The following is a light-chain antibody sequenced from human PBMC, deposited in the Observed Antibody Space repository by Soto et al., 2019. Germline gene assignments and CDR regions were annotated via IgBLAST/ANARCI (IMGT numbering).Light chain of an antibody. CDR1: QSVSTN. CDR3: QQYNTWPRT. CDR2: GAS. J-gene: IGKJ1*01. V-gene: IGKV3-15*01. Sequence: EIVMTQSPATLSVPPGARATLSCRASQSVSTNFAWYQQNPGQAPRLLIYGASTRATAVPARFTASGSGTEFTLTISSLQSEDFAVYYCQQYNTWPRTFGQGTKVDIK.